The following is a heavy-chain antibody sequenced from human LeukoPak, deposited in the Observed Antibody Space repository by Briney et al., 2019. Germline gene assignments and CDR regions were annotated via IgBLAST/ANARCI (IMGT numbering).Heavy chain of an antibody. J-gene: IGHJ5*02. V-gene: IGHV4-59*05. D-gene: IGHD3-3*01. CDR1: GGSISSYY. CDR2: IYYSGST. CDR3: ARTYDFWSGSPVDP. Sequence: SETLSLTCTVSGGSISSYYWSWIRQPPGKGLEWIGSIYYSGSTYYNPSLKSRVTISVDTSKNQFSLKLSSVTAADTAVYYCARTYDFWSGSPVDPWGQGTLVTVSS.